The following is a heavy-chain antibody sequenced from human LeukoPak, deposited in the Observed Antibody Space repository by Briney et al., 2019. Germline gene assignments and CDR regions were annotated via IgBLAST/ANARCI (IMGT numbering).Heavy chain of an antibody. V-gene: IGHV3-66*04. CDR3: AKQRGYSGYDSDNWFDP. CDR2: IYGGGST. D-gene: IGHD5-12*01. CDR1: GFTVSSNY. J-gene: IGHJ5*02. Sequence: GGSLRLSCAASGFTVSSNYMSWVRQAPGKGLEWVSVIYGGGSTYYADSVKGRFTISRDNSKNTLYLQMNSLRAEDTAVYYCAKQRGYSGYDSDNWFDPWGQGTLVTVSS.